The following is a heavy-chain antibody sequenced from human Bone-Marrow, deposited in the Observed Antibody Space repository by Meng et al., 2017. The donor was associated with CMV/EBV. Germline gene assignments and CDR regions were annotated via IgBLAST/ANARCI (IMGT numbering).Heavy chain of an antibody. CDR1: GFTFSSYA. CDR3: ARASFTTYDFWSGYFSPYYYYYGMDV. Sequence: GESLKISCAASGFTFSSYAMHWVRQAPGKGLEWVAVISYDGSNKYYADSVKGRFTISRDNAKNTLYLQMNSLRAEDTAVYYCARASFTTYDFWSGYFSPYYYYYGMDVWGQGTTVTVSS. V-gene: IGHV3-30-3*01. D-gene: IGHD3-3*01. CDR2: ISYDGSNK. J-gene: IGHJ6*02.